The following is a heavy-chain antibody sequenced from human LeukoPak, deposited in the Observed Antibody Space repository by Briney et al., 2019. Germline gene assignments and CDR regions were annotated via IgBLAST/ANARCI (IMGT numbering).Heavy chain of an antibody. CDR3: ASGYYDSSGYYSHGAFDI. D-gene: IGHD3-22*01. CDR1: GGSISSSSYY. V-gene: IGHV4-39*01. Sequence: SETLSLTCTVSGGSISSSSYYWGWIRQPPGKGLEWIGSIYYSGSTYYNPSLKSRVTISVDTSKNQFSLKLSSVTAADTAVYYCASGYYDSSGYYSHGAFDIWGQGTMVTVSS. CDR2: IYYSGST. J-gene: IGHJ3*02.